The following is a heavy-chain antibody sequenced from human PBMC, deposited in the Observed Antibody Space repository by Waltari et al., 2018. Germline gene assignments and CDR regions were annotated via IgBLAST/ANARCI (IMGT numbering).Heavy chain of an antibody. Sequence: EVQLVQSGAEVKKPGESLKISCKGSGYSFTSYWIGWVRQMPGKGLEWMGIIYPGDSDTRYSPSFQGQVTISADTSISTAYLQWSSLKASDTAMYYCARGMLGYCSSTSCNWFDPWGQGTLVTVSS. CDR3: ARGMLGYCSSTSCNWFDP. J-gene: IGHJ5*02. D-gene: IGHD2-2*01. CDR2: IYPGDSDT. CDR1: GYSFTSYW. V-gene: IGHV5-51*01.